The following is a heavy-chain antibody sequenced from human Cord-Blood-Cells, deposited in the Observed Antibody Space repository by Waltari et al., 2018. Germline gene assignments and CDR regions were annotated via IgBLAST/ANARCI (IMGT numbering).Heavy chain of an antibody. V-gene: IGHV2-5*02. CDR3: AHRDVGESYFNGCDP. J-gene: IGHJ5*02. CDR2: IYWDDDK. Sequence: QITLQESGTTLLKPPQTLPLTCTFPGFSLSTSGVGVGWIRHPPGKALECLALIYWDDDKPYTPSLKSRLTIPKDTPKMQEVLTMTSMDPMDTATYYGAHRDVGESYFNGCDPWRQGTRVTVSS. D-gene: IGHD1-26*01. CDR1: GFSLSTSGVG.